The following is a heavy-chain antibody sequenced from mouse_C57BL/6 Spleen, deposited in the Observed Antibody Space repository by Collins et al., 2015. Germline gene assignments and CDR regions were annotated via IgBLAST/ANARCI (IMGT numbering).Heavy chain of an antibody. D-gene: IGHD1-1*01. Sequence: QVQLQQPGAELVMPGASVKLSCKASGYTFTSYWMHWVKQRPGQGLEWIGEIDPSDSYTNYNQKFKGKSTLTVDKSSSTAYMQLSSLTSEDSAVYYCARNYYGSKRTYWYFDVWGTGTTVTVSS. V-gene: IGHV1-69*01. CDR3: ARNYYGSKRTYWYFDV. J-gene: IGHJ1*03. CDR1: GYTFTSYW. CDR2: IDPSDSYT.